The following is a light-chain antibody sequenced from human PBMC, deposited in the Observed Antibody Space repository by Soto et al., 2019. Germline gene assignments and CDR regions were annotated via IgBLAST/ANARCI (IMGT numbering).Light chain of an antibody. V-gene: IGLV2-11*01. CDR3: CSYAGRLYSI. Sequence: QSVLTQPRSVSGSPGQSVTISCTGTGSDVGAYDYVSWYQQSPGKAPKLLIYDVTERPSGVPDRFSGSKSGDTASLTISGLQAEDEGHYYCCSYAGRLYSIFGGGTKVTVL. CDR2: DVT. J-gene: IGLJ2*01. CDR1: GSDVGAYDY.